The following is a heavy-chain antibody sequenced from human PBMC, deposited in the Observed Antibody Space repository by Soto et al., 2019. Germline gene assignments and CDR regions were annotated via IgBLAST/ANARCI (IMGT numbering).Heavy chain of an antibody. J-gene: IGHJ4*02. V-gene: IGHV3-30-3*01. CDR1: GFTFSSYA. CDR3: ARAAVSEFDY. Sequence: PGGSLRLSCAASGFTFSSYAMHWVRQAPGKGLEWVAVISYDGSNKYYADSVKGRFTISRDNSKNTLYLQMNSLRAEDTAVYYCARAAVSEFDYWGQGTLVTVSS. CDR2: ISYDGSNK. D-gene: IGHD2-2*01.